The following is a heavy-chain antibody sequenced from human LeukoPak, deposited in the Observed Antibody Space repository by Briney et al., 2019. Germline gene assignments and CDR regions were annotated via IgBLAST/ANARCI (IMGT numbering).Heavy chain of an antibody. CDR2: ITSSSSDT. D-gene: IGHD3-9*01. CDR3: ARDYDILTGYFRGGFDY. CDR1: GFTFSDYY. J-gene: IGHJ4*02. V-gene: IGHV3-11*05. Sequence: GGSLRLSCAASGFTFSDYYMSWIRQAPGKGLEWISYITSSSSDTNYADSVEGRFTISRDNAKKSLYLQMNSLRAEDTAVYYCARDYDILTGYFRGGFDYWGQGTLVTVSS.